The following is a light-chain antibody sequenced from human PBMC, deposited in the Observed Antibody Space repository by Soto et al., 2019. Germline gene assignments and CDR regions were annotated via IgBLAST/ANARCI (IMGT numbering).Light chain of an antibody. CDR3: QQYDNWPLT. CDR2: GAS. V-gene: IGKV3-15*01. J-gene: IGKJ1*01. Sequence: EIVMTQSPATLPVSPGERATLSGRASQSVSSNLAWYQQRPGQAPRLLIYGASTRATGIPARFSGSGSGTEFTLTISSLQSEDFAVYYCQQYDNWPLTFGQGTKVEIK. CDR1: QSVSSN.